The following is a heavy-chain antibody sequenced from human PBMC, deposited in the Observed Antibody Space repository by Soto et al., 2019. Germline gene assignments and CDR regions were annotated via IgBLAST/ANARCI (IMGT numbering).Heavy chain of an antibody. J-gene: IGHJ5*02. D-gene: IGHD3-3*01. V-gene: IGHV1-3*01. Sequence: ASVKVSCKASGYTFTSYAMHWVRQAPGQRLEWMGWINAGNGNTKYSQKIQGRVTITRDTSASTAYMELSSMRSEDTAVYYCAREPLLYYDFWSGYPPGFDPWGQGTLVTVSS. CDR3: AREPLLYYDFWSGYPPGFDP. CDR1: GYTFTSYA. CDR2: INAGNGNT.